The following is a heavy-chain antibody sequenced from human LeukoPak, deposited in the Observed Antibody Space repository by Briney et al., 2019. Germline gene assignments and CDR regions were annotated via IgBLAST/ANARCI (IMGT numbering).Heavy chain of an antibody. D-gene: IGHD5-12*01. CDR3: ARDERSGYDH. J-gene: IGHJ4*02. V-gene: IGHV4-59*12. Sequence: PSETLSLTCTVSGGSISSYYWSWIRQPPGKGLEWIGYIYYSGSTYYNPSLKSRVTISVDTSKNQFSLKLSSVTAADTAVYYCARDERSGYDHWGQGTLVTVSS. CDR1: GGSISSYY. CDR2: IYYSGST.